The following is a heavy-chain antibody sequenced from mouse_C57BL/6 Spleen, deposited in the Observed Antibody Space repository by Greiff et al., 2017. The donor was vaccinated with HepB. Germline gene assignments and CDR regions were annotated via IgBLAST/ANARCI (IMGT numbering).Heavy chain of an antibody. CDR3: AKGLGRAMDY. J-gene: IGHJ4*01. CDR2: INPNNGGT. D-gene: IGHD4-1*01. V-gene: IGHV1-26*01. CDR1: GYTFTDYY. Sequence: VQLQQSGPELVKPGASVKISCKASGYTFTDYYMNWVKQSHGKSLEWIGDINPNNGGTSYNQKFKGKATLTVDKSSSTAYMELRSLTSEDSAVYYCAKGLGRAMDYWGQGTSVTVSS.